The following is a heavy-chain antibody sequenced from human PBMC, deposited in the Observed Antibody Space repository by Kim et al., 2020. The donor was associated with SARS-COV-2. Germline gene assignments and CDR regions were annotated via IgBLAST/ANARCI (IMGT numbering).Heavy chain of an antibody. D-gene: IGHD2-8*01. Sequence: SETLSLTCTVSGGSISRSNSHWGWIRQPPGKGLEWIGSVYYSGSTFYNPSLKSRVTISVDTSENQLSLKLTSVTAADTAVYYCARLEMTGIGVGGWFDAWGQGTLVTVSS. J-gene: IGHJ5*02. CDR2: VYYSGST. CDR3: ARLEMTGIGVGGWFDA. CDR1: GGSISRSNSH. V-gene: IGHV4-39*01.